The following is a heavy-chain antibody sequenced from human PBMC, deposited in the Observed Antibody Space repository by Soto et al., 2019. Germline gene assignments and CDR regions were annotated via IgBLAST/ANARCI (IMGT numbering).Heavy chain of an antibody. CDR3: ARDRVYYDILTGYYPFDY. D-gene: IGHD3-9*01. CDR2: ISAYNGNT. CDR1: GYTFTSYG. Sequence: QVQLVQSGAEVKKPGASVKVSCKASGYTFTSYGISWVRQAPGQGLEWMGWISAYNGNTNYPQKLQGRVTMTTDTSTSTAYMELRSLRSDDTAVYYCARDRVYYDILTGYYPFDYWGQGTLVTVSS. J-gene: IGHJ4*02. V-gene: IGHV1-18*01.